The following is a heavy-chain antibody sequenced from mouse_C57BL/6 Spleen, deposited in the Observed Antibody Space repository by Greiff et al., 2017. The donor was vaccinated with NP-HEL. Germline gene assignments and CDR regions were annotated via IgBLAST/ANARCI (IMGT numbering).Heavy chain of an antibody. D-gene: IGHD3-2*02. Sequence: EVKLQESGPGLVKPSQSLSLTCSVTGYSITSGYYWNWIRQFPGNKLEWMGYISYDGSNNYNPSLKNRISITRDTSKNQFFLKLNSVTTEDTATYYCARDSSGYFWFAYWGQGTLVTVSA. V-gene: IGHV3-6*01. CDR1: GYSITSGYY. CDR3: ARDSSGYFWFAY. J-gene: IGHJ3*01. CDR2: ISYDGSN.